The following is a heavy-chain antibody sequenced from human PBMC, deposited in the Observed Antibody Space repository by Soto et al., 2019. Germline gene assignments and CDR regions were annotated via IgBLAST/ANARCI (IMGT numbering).Heavy chain of an antibody. CDR2: ISGGDGSP. CDR3: AKWHDYHYYSLAVSDFDC. CDR1: GFTFSSYA. V-gene: IGHV3-23*01. J-gene: IGHJ4*02. D-gene: IGHD3-10*01. Sequence: GGSLRLSCVASGFTFSSYAMTWVRQAPGKGLEWVSAISGGDGSPSYADSVKGRFTISRDNSKNTLYLHMNSLRADDTAPYYCAKWHDYHYYSLAVSDFDCWGQGTQVTVSS.